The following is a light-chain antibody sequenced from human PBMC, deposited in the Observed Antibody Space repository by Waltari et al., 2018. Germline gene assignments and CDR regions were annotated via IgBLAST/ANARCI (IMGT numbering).Light chain of an antibody. CDR2: VNSDGSH. Sequence: QLVLTQSPSASAPLGASVTLTCPLSSGHSTYAIALHQQQPEKGPRYLMKVNSDGSHNKGGGIPDRFSGSSSGAERYLTISSLQSEDEADYYCQTWGTDIGVFGGGTKLTVL. V-gene: IGLV4-69*01. CDR3: QTWGTDIGV. J-gene: IGLJ3*02. CDR1: SGHSTYA.